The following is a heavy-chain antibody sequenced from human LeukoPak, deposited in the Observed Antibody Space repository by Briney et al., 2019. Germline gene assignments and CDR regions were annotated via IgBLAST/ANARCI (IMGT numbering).Heavy chain of an antibody. CDR2: ISSRGNTV. D-gene: IGHD1-26*01. V-gene: IGHV3-48*03. CDR1: GFTFSDYE. CDR3: AWVATYYFDD. Sequence: GGSLRLSCAASGFTFSDYEMNWIRQTPGKGLEWISYISSRGNTVYYADSVKGRFTISRDNAKNSLFLQMNNLRVEDTGVYYCAWVATYYFDDWGQGILVTVSP. J-gene: IGHJ4*02.